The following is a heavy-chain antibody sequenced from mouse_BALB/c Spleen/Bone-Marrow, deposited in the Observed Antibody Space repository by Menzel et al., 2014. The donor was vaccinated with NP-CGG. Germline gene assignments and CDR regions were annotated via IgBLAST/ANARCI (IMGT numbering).Heavy chain of an antibody. D-gene: IGHD1-1*01. CDR3: ARNYYDSSFYVDY. CDR2: IWGDGRT. V-gene: IGHV2-6-7*01. CDR1: GFSLTDYG. J-gene: IGHJ2*01. Sequence: VKLVESGPGLVAPSQSLSITCTVSGFSLTDYGVNWVRQPPGKGLEWLGMIWGDGRTDYNSALKSRLSISKDNSKSQVFLKMNSLQTDDTARYYCARNYYDSSFYVDYWGQGTTLTVSS.